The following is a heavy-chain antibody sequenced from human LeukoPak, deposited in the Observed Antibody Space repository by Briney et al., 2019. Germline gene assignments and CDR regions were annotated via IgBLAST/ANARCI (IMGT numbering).Heavy chain of an antibody. CDR3: ARGRTVTPYYYYYMDV. D-gene: IGHD4-17*01. Sequence: SETLSLTCTVSGGSIRSYYWSWIRQPAGKGLEWIGRIYTSGSTNYNPSLKSRVTMSVDTSKNQFSLKLSSVTAADTAVYYCARGRTVTPYYYYYMDVWGKGTTVTISS. J-gene: IGHJ6*03. CDR1: GGSIRSYY. V-gene: IGHV4-4*07. CDR2: IYTSGST.